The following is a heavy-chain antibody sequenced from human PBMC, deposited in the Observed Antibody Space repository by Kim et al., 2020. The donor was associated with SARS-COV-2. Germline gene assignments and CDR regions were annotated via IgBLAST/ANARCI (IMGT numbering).Heavy chain of an antibody. D-gene: IGHD3-10*01. CDR3: AKDMAYYGSGSYDNCYY. CDR2: ISYDGSNK. V-gene: IGHV3-30*18. J-gene: IGHJ6*01. CDR1: GFTFSSYG. Sequence: GGSLRLSCAASGFTFSSYGMHWVRQAPGKGLEWVAVISYDGSNKYYADSVKGRFTISRDNSKNTLYLQMTSMRAEDTAVYNCAKDMAYYGSGSYDNCYY.